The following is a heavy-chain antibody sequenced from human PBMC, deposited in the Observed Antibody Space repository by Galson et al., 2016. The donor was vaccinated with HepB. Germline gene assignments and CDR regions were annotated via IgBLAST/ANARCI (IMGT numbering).Heavy chain of an antibody. D-gene: IGHD4-17*01. V-gene: IGHV3-74*01. J-gene: IGHJ4*02. CDR3: VRDGDHYDFDF. Sequence: SLRLSCAASGFTFSSFAMSWVRQASGKGLEWVSRINGAGSDTAYADSVRGRFTISRDNARNTLFLQMNSLRAEDTAVYFCVRDGDHYDFDFWGQGTLVTVSS. CDR2: INGAGSDT. CDR1: GFTFSSFA.